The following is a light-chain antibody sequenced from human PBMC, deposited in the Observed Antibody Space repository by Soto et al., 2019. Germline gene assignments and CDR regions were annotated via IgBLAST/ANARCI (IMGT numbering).Light chain of an antibody. V-gene: IGLV2-8*01. Sequence: QSVLTQPASVSGSPGQSISISCTGTTSDVGRYNYVSWYQQHPGKAPKLMIYEVSKRPSGVPDRFSGSKSGNTASLTVSGLQAEDEADYYCSSYAGSNNYVFGTG. J-gene: IGLJ1*01. CDR1: TSDVGRYNY. CDR2: EVS. CDR3: SSYAGSNNYV.